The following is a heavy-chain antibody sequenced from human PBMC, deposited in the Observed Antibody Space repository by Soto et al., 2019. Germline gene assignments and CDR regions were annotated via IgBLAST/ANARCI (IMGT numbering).Heavy chain of an antibody. Sequence: SETLSLTCTVSGGSISSYYWSWIRQPPGKGLEWIGYIYYSGSTNYNPSLKSRVTISVDTSKNQFSLKLSSVTAADTAVYYCARAVPGVRGVIALRGLPYFDYWGQGTLVTVSS. CDR3: ARAVPGVRGVIALRGLPYFDY. CDR2: IYYSGST. D-gene: IGHD3-10*01. J-gene: IGHJ4*02. V-gene: IGHV4-59*01. CDR1: GGSISSYY.